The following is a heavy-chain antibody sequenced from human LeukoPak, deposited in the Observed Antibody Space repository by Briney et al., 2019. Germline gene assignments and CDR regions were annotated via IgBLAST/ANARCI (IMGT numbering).Heavy chain of an antibody. CDR2: ISSSSSYI. J-gene: IGHJ4*02. Sequence: GGSLRLSCAASGFTFSSYSMNWVLQAPGKGLEWVSSISSSSSYIYYADSVKGRFTISRDNAKNSLYLQMNSLRAEDTAVYYCARSYPLSSTEYYFDYWGQGTLVTVSS. D-gene: IGHD2-2*01. CDR3: ARSYPLSSTEYYFDY. V-gene: IGHV3-21*01. CDR1: GFTFSSYS.